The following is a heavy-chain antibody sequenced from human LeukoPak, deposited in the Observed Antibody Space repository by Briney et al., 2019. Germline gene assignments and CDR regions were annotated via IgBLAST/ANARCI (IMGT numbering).Heavy chain of an antibody. J-gene: IGHJ4*02. CDR2: INHSGST. D-gene: IGHD3-22*01. CDR3: ARGPHTGVNYYDSSGYYY. Sequence: SETLSLTCAVYGGSFSGYYWSWIRQPPGKGLEWIGEINHSGSTNYNPSLKSRVTISVDTSKNQFSLKLSSVTAVDTAVYYCARGPHTGVNYYDSSGYYYWGQGTLVTVSS. V-gene: IGHV4-34*01. CDR1: GGSFSGYY.